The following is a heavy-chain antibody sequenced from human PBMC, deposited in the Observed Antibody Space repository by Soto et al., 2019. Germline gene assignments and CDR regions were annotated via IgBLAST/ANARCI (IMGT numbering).Heavy chain of an antibody. D-gene: IGHD3-3*01. Sequence: QVTLKESGPVLVKPTETLTLTCTVSGFSLSNARMGVSWIRQPPGKALEWLAHIFSNDEKSYSTSLKSRLTISKDTSKSQVVLTMTNMYPVDTATYYCARIHSYDFWSGYPYGMDVWGQGTTVTVSS. CDR1: GFSLSNARMG. J-gene: IGHJ6*02. V-gene: IGHV2-26*01. CDR2: IFSNDEK. CDR3: ARIHSYDFWSGYPYGMDV.